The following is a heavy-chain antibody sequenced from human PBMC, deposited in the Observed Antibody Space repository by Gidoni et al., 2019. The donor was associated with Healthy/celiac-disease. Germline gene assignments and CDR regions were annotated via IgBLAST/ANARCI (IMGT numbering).Heavy chain of an antibody. CDR3: ARSTIAARYFDY. CDR2: IYYSGST. CDR1: CGSNSSSSYY. Sequence: QLQLQAAGPGLATPSETLSLTSTVPCGSNSSSSYYRGWIRQPPGKGLEWIGSIYYSGSTYYNPSLKSRVTISVDTSKNKFSLKLGSVTAADTAVYYCARSTIAARYFDYWGQGTLVTVSS. J-gene: IGHJ4*02. D-gene: IGHD6-6*01. V-gene: IGHV4-39*01.